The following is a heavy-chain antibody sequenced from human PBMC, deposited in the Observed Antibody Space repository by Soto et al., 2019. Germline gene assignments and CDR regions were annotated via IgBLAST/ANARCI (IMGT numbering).Heavy chain of an antibody. Sequence: GGSLRLSCAASGFTFSSYWMSWVRQAPGKGLEWVANIKQDGSEKYYVDSVKGRFTISRDNAKNSLYLQMNSLRAEDTAVYYCARGHRAHRVQDAFSSGWQYDAFDIWGQGTMVTVSS. CDR2: IKQDGSEK. D-gene: IGHD6-19*01. CDR3: ARGHRAHRVQDAFSSGWQYDAFDI. V-gene: IGHV3-7*04. J-gene: IGHJ3*02. CDR1: GFTFSSYW.